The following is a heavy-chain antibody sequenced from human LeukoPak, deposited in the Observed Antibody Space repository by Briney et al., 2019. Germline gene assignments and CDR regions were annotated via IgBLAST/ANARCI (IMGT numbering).Heavy chain of an antibody. D-gene: IGHD3-22*01. CDR3: ATIVVVSLIGDFDY. J-gene: IGHJ4*02. V-gene: IGHV3-30-3*01. Sequence: GGSLRLSCAASGFTFSSYAMHWVRQAPGKGLEWVAVISYDGSNKYYADSVKGRFTISRDNSKNTLYLQMNSLRAEDTAVYYCATIVVVSLIGDFDYWGQGTLVTVSS. CDR2: ISYDGSNK. CDR1: GFTFSSYA.